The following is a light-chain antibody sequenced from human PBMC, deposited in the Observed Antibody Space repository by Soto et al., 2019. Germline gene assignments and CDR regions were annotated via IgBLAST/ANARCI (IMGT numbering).Light chain of an antibody. CDR1: TSNIGSNT. V-gene: IGLV1-44*01. J-gene: IGLJ1*01. Sequence: QSVLTQPPSASGTPGQGVPISCSGITSNIGSNTVNWYQQLPGTAPKLLIYNNNQRPSGVPDRFSGSKSGTSASLAIGGLQSEDEADYYCAVWDDSLNGYVFGTGTKVTVL. CDR3: AVWDDSLNGYV. CDR2: NNN.